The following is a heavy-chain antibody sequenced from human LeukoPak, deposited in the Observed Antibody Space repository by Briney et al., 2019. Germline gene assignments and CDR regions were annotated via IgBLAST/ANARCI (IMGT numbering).Heavy chain of an antibody. CDR3: VRAGQGFGY. CDR1: GFSFSTYW. CDR2: IKQDGSEK. D-gene: IGHD3-10*01. Sequence: GGSLRLSCAASGFSFSTYWMSWVRQAPGKGLEWVANIKQDGSEKNYVDSVKGRFTISRDNAKNSLYLQMNSLRDEDTALYYCVRAGQGFGYWGQGTLVTVSS. V-gene: IGHV3-7*01. J-gene: IGHJ4*02.